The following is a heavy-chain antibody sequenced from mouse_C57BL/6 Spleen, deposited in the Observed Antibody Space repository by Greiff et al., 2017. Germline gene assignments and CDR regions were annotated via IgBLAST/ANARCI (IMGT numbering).Heavy chain of an antibody. CDR1: GFTFSDYG. CDR2: ISNLAYSI. J-gene: IGHJ4*01. Sequence: EVKLMESGGGLVQPGGSLKLSCAASGFTFSDYGMAWVRQAPRKGPEWVAFISNLAYSIYYADTVTGRFTISRENAKNTLYLEMSSLRSEDTAMYYCARHINDYGNYAMDYWGQGTSVTVSS. D-gene: IGHD2-4*01. CDR3: ARHINDYGNYAMDY. V-gene: IGHV5-15*01.